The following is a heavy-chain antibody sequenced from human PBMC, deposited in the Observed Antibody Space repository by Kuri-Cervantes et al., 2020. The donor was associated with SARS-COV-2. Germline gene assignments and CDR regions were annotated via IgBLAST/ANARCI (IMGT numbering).Heavy chain of an antibody. CDR1: GGTFSSYA. CDR3: ARDWGGVDTAMVTFYYYYYMDV. D-gene: IGHD5-18*01. V-gene: IGHV1-69*05. CDR2: IIPIFGTA. Sequence: SVKVSCKASGGTFSSYAISWVRQASGQGLEWMGGIIPIFGTANYAQKFQGRVTITTDESTSTAYMELSSLRSEDTAVYYCARDWGGVDTAMVTFYYYYYMDVWGKGTTVTVSS. J-gene: IGHJ6*03.